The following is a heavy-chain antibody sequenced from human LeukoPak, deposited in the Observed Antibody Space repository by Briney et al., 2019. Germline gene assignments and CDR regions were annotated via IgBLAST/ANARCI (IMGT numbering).Heavy chain of an antibody. CDR1: GFTFSSHA. CDR3: APEGETGDRDGYFDF. V-gene: IGHV3-30-3*01. J-gene: IGHJ4*02. CDR2: ISYDGSNK. D-gene: IGHD2-21*02. Sequence: GGSLRLSCAASGFTFSSHAMHWVRQAPGKGLEWVAVISYDGSNKYYADSVKGRFTISRDDSKNTLYLQMDSLRAEDTAVYYCAPEGETGDRDGYFDFWGQGTLVTVSS.